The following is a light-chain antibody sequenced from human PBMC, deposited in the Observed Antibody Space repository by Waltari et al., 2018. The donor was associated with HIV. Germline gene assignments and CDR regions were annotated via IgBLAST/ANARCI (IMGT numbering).Light chain of an antibody. Sequence: SYVLTQAPSLSVAPGQTATFTCGNIGNNHVQRYRQRPGQAPVLVVFVDIYRSPGIPARRSGATSGSQATLTITRVEVGDEADYFCQVWDKSYREAVFGGGTQLTVL. CDR3: QVWDKSYREAV. CDR1: NIGNNH. V-gene: IGLV3-21*02. J-gene: IGLJ2*01. CDR2: VDI.